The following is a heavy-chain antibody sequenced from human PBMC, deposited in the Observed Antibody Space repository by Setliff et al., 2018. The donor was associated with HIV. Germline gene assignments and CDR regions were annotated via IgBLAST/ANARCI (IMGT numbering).Heavy chain of an antibody. J-gene: IGHJ6*02. V-gene: IGHV4-38-2*01. CDR1: GSSISNGYY. CDR3: ARVRWAATAGTWDYYYYGMDV. CDR2: IYYSGRT. Sequence: PSETLSLTCAVSGSSISNGYYWGWIRQPPGKGLEWIVTIYYSGRTYYNPSLKSRVTISVDTSKNQFSLKLGSVTAADTAVYYCARVRWAATAGTWDYYYYGMDVWGQGTTVTVSS. D-gene: IGHD6-13*01.